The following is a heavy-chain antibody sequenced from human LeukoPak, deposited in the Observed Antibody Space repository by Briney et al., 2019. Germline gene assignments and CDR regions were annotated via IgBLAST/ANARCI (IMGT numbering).Heavy chain of an antibody. D-gene: IGHD3-10*01. CDR3: ARGTTMVRGVTPSYYYYYYMDV. CDR1: GESFSGYY. V-gene: IGHV4-34*01. CDR2: INHSGST. J-gene: IGHJ6*03. Sequence: PSETLSLTCAVSGESFSGYYWTWIRQPPGEGLQWIGEINHSGSTYYNPSLKSRVTISVDTTKNQFSLRLSSVTAADTAVYYCARGTTMVRGVTPSYYYYYYMDVWGKGTTVTISS.